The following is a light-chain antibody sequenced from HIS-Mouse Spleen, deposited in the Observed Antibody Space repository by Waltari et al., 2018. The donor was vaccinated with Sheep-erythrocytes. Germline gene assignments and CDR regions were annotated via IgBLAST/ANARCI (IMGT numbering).Light chain of an antibody. CDR2: GAS. CDR3: QQYGSSPWP. Sequence: EIVLTQSPGTLSLSPGERATLSCRASQSVSSSYLAWYQQKPGQAARLLIYGASSRATGIPDRFSGSGSGTDFTLTISRLEPEDFAVYYCQQYGSSPWPFGQGTKVEIK. V-gene: IGKV3-20*01. CDR1: QSVSSSY. J-gene: IGKJ1*01.